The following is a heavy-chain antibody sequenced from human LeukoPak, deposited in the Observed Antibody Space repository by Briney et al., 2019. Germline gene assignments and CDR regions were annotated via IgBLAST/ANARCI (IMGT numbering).Heavy chain of an antibody. D-gene: IGHD6-19*01. V-gene: IGHV4-59*08. Sequence: SETLSLTCTVSGGSISSYYWSWIRQPPGEGLEWIGYICYSGSTNYNPSLKSRVTISVDTSKNPFSLKLSSGTAADTAVYYCARLTLAGHNWFDPWGQGTLVTVSS. J-gene: IGHJ5*02. CDR1: GGSISSYY. CDR2: ICYSGST. CDR3: ARLTLAGHNWFDP.